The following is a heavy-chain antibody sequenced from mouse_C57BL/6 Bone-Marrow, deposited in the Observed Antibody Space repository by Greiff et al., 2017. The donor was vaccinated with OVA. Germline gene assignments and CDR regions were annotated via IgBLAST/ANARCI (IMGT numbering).Heavy chain of an antibody. J-gene: IGHJ2*01. CDR2: ILPGSGST. CDR1: GYTFTGYW. V-gene: IGHV1-9*01. D-gene: IGHD2-5*01. CDR3: ARSWSNQSGDYFDY. Sequence: VQLQQSGAELMKPGASVKLSCKATGYTFTGYWLEWVKQSPGHGLEWIGEILPGSGSTNYNEKFKGKATFTADTSSNTAHMQLSSLTTEDSAIYYCARSWSNQSGDYFDYWGQGTTLTVSS.